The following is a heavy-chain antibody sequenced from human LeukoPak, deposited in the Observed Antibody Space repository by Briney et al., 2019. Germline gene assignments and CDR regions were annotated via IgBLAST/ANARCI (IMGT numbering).Heavy chain of an antibody. D-gene: IGHD5-12*01. CDR3: ARAGGYDVLFDY. Sequence: SETLSLTCSVSGDSMSSSRYYWVWIRQSPGKGPEWMGTVYYSGSTYSDPSLKGRLTMSVDTSKNQFSLKLSSVTAADTAVYYCARAGGYDVLFDYWGQGTLVTVSS. V-gene: IGHV4-39*01. CDR2: VYYSGST. CDR1: GDSMSSSRYY. J-gene: IGHJ4*02.